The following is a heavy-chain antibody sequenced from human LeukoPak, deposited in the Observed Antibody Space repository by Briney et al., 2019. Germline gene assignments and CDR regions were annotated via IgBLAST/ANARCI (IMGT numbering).Heavy chain of an antibody. CDR3: ARPELASDAFDI. D-gene: IGHD1-1*01. CDR2: KSPRDSNT. CDR1: GYDFSKYW. V-gene: IGHV5-51*01. Sequence: GESLKISCKASGYDFSKYWIAWVRQLPGKGLEWMGIKSPRDSNTKYSPSFQGQVTISADKSISTAYLQWSSLKASDTAMYYCARPELASDAFDIWGQGTMVTVSS. J-gene: IGHJ3*02.